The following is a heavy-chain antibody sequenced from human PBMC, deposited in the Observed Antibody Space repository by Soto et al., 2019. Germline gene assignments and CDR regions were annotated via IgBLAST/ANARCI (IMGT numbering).Heavy chain of an antibody. CDR1: GFTFSSYA. Sequence: GGSLRLSCAASGFTFSSYAMSWVRQAPGKGLEWVSAISGSGGSTYYADSVKGRFTISRDNSKNTLYLQMNSLRAEDTAVYSCAKVTVYYYGSWCYYNYWGQGTLVTVSS. CDR3: AKVTVYYYGSWCYYNY. J-gene: IGHJ4*02. V-gene: IGHV3-23*01. CDR2: ISGSGGST. D-gene: IGHD3-10*01.